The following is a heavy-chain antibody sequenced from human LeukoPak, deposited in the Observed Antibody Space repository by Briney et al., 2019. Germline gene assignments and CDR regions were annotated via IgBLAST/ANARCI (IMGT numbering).Heavy chain of an antibody. J-gene: IGHJ4*02. D-gene: IGHD6-19*01. CDR1: GCTFSSYA. CDR3: AREGYSSGWYNYFDY. V-gene: IGHV1-69*06. CDR2: IIPIFGTA. Sequence: ASLKVSCKASGCTFSSYAISWVRQAPGQGLEWMGGIIPIFGTANYAQKFQGRVTITADKSTSTAYMELSSLRSEDTAVYYCAREGYSSGWYNYFDYWGQGTLVTVSS.